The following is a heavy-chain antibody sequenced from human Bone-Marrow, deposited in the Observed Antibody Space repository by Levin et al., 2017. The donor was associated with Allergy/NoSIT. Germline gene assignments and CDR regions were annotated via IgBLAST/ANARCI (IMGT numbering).Heavy chain of an antibody. D-gene: IGHD3-22*01. J-gene: IGHJ4*02. CDR2: IYYSGST. V-gene: IGHV4-59*01. CDR3: ARVWDSSGRHFPLTY. CDR1: GGSISSYY. Sequence: RSQTLSLTCTVSGGSISSYYWSWIRQPPGKGLEWIGYIYYSGSTNYNPSLKSRVTISVDTSKNQFSLKLSSVTAADTAVYYCARVWDSSGRHFPLTYWGQGTLVTVSS.